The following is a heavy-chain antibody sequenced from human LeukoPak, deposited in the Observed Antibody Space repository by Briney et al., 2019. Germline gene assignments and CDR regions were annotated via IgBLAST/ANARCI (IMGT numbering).Heavy chain of an antibody. J-gene: IGHJ4*02. V-gene: IGHV4-39*07. D-gene: IGHD4-23*01. CDR1: GGSISCSSYY. CDR3: ARGDYGGNPDFDY. CDR2: IYYSGST. Sequence: SETLSLTCTVSGGSISCSSYYWGWIRQPPGKGLEWIGSIYYSGSTYYNPSLKSRVTISVDTSKNQFSLKLSSVTAADTAVYHCARGDYGGNPDFDYWGQGTLVTVSS.